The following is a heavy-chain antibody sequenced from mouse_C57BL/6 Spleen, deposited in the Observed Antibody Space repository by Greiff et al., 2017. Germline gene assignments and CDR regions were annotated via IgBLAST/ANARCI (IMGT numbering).Heavy chain of an antibody. CDR3: ARRKDVWSFAD. CDR1: GFSLTSYG. J-gene: IGHJ3*01. V-gene: IGHV2-6*02. Sequence: VQVVESGPGLVAPSQSLSITCTVSGFSLTSYGVHWVRQPPGKGLEWLGVIWSGGSTTYNTAFISRLSISKDNSKSQVFLTMNSLQSDDTAMYYCARRKDVWSFADWGQGTLVTVSA. CDR2: IWSGGST.